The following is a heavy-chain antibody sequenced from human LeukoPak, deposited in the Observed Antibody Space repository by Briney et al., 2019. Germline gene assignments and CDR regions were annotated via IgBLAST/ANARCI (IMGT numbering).Heavy chain of an antibody. J-gene: IGHJ4*02. D-gene: IGHD1-26*01. CDR3: ASVSGHYQADGY. CDR1: GYSFTDFY. Sequence: ASVKVSCKASGYSFTDFYMHWVRQAPGQGLEGMGWINPESGDTKYAQKFQGRVTMTRDTSITTAYMELSRLRSDDTAVYYCASVSGHYQADGYWGQGTVVTVSS. V-gene: IGHV1-2*02. CDR2: INPESGDT.